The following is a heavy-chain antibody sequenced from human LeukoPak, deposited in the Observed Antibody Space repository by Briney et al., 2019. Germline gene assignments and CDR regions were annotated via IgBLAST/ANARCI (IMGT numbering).Heavy chain of an antibody. V-gene: IGHV3-23*01. Sequence: GGSLRLSCAASGFTFSIYAMSWVRQAPGKGLEWVSGISGSGGSTYYADSVEGRFTISRDNSKNTLYLQMSSLRAEDTAVYYCANCQYCSSISDAFDIWGQGTMVTVSS. J-gene: IGHJ3*02. CDR2: ISGSGGST. CDR3: ANCQYCSSISDAFDI. D-gene: IGHD2-2*01. CDR1: GFTFSIYA.